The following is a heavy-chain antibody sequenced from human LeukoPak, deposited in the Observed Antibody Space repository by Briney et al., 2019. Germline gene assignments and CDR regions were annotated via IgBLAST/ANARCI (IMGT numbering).Heavy chain of an antibody. Sequence: SETLSLTCTVSNGSISNYYWTWIRQPAGKGLEWIGRIYYTGSTNYNPSLKSRVIMSVGTSKNQLSLKLNSVTAADTALYYCASGHYCTSTSCPGRGAFDIWGQGTMVTVSS. J-gene: IGHJ3*02. CDR2: IYYTGST. V-gene: IGHV4-4*07. D-gene: IGHD2-2*01. CDR1: NGSISNYY. CDR3: ASGHYCTSTSCPGRGAFDI.